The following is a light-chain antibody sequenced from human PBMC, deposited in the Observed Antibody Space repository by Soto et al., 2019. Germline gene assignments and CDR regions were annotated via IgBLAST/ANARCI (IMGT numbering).Light chain of an antibody. CDR1: QSVSSY. J-gene: IGKJ1*01. CDR3: QQPGA. CDR2: DAS. Sequence: EIVLTQSPATLSLSPGERPNLSCRASQSVSSYLAWYQQKPGQAPRLLIYDASNRATGIPARFSGSGSGTDFTLTISSLEPEDFAVYYCQQPGAFGQGTKVDIK. V-gene: IGKV3-11*01.